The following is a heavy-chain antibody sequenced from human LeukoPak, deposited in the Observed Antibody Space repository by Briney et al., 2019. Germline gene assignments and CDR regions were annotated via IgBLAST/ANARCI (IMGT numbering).Heavy chain of an antibody. D-gene: IGHD3-10*01. CDR3: AKVPEYFYGSGSLPFDY. V-gene: IGHV3-23*01. CDR2: TSGSGGST. J-gene: IGHJ4*02. Sequence: GGSLRLSCAASGFTFSSYAMSWVRQAPGKGLEWVSATSGSGGSTYYADSVKGRFTISRDNSKNTLYLQMNSLRAEDTAVYYCAKVPEYFYGSGSLPFDYWGQGTLVTVSS. CDR1: GFTFSSYA.